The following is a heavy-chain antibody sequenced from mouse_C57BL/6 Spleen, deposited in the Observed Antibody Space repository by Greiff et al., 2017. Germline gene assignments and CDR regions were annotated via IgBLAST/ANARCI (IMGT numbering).Heavy chain of an antibody. D-gene: IGHD4-1*01. J-gene: IGHJ4*01. CDR2: IWSGGST. V-gene: IGHV2-4*01. CDR1: GFSLTSYG. CDR3: AKTLNWDVGDYAMDY. Sequence: QVQLKESGPGLVQPSQSLSITCTVSGFSLTSYGVHWVRQPPGKGLEWLGVIWSGGSTDDNAAFISRLSISKDNSKSQVFFKMNSLQADDTAIYYCAKTLNWDVGDYAMDYWGQGTSVTVSS.